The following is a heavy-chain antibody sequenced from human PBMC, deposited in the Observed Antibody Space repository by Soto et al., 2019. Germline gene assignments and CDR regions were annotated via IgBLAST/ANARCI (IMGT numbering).Heavy chain of an antibody. V-gene: IGHV3-23*01. J-gene: IGHJ4*02. D-gene: IGHD4-17*01. Sequence: EVQLLESGGGLVQPGGSLRLSCAASGFTFSVYAMSWVRQAPGKGLERVSGISGSGGSTSYADSVKGRFTISRDNSKNTLSLQMNSLRAEDTAVYYCAKALYGGHDYWGPGTMVTVSS. CDR1: GFTFSVYA. CDR3: AKALYGGHDY. CDR2: ISGSGGST.